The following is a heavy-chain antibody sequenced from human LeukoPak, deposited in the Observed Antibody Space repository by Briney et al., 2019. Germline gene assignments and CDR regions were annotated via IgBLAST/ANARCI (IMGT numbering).Heavy chain of an antibody. CDR1: GGSFSGYY. Sequence: SETLSLTCAVYGGSFSGYYWSWIRQPPGKGLEWIGEINHSGSTNYNPSLKSRVTISVDTSKNQFSLKLSSVTAADTAVYYCARARYCSGGSCYLLDYWGQGTLVTVSS. CDR3: ARARYCSGGSCYLLDY. V-gene: IGHV4-34*01. D-gene: IGHD2-15*01. CDR2: INHSGST. J-gene: IGHJ4*02.